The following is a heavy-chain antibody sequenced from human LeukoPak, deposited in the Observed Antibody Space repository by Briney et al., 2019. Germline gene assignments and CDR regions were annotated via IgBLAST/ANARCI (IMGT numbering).Heavy chain of an antibody. CDR2: ISSSGSTI. V-gene: IGHV3-48*03. D-gene: IGHD3-9*01. CDR3: AKERKSSAYYDILTGYYTGPRGFDY. Sequence: GGSLRLSCAASGFTFSSYEMNWVRQAPGKGLEWVSYISSSGSTIYYADSVKGRFTISRDNAKNSLYLQMNSLRAEDTAVYYCAKERKSSAYYDILTGYYTGPRGFDYWGQGTLVTVSS. CDR1: GFTFSSYE. J-gene: IGHJ4*02.